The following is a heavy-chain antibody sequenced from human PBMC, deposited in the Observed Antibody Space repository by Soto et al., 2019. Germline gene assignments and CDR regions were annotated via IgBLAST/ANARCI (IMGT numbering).Heavy chain of an antibody. J-gene: IGHJ4*02. D-gene: IGHD3-16*01. CDR2: IYYSGST. V-gene: IGHV4-59*01. Sequence: PSETLSLTCTVSGGSISSYYWSWIRQPPGKGLEWIGYIYYSGSTNYNPSLKSRVTISVDTSKNQFSLKLSSVTAADTAVYYCARVSLGTLDYWGQGTLVTVSS. CDR3: ARVSLGTLDY. CDR1: GGSISSYY.